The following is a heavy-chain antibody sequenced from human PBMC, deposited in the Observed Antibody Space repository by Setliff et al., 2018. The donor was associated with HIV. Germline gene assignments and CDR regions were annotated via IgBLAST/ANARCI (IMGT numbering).Heavy chain of an antibody. CDR2: IFSSGST. V-gene: IGHV4-4*07. D-gene: IGHD3-22*01. CDR1: GGSISSYY. J-gene: IGHJ4*02. Sequence: SETLSLTCTVSGGSISSYYWSWIRQPAGKGLEWIGRIFSSGSTSYNSSLKSRVTMSVDTSKNQFSLRLTSVTAADTAVYYCARLHPTTYYYDSSGYYADFWGQGTLVTVSS. CDR3: ARLHPTTYYYDSSGYYADF.